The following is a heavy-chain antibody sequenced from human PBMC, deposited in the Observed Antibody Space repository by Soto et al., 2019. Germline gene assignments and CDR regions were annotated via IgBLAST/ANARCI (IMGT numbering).Heavy chain of an antibody. CDR2: IWYDGSNK. J-gene: IGHJ4*02. CDR3: ASGSYPNDY. Sequence: GALRLSCAASGFTFSSYGMHWVRQAPGKGLEWVAVIWYDGSNKYYADSVKGRFTISRDNSKNTLYLQMNSLRVEDTAVYYCASGSYPNDYWGQGTLVTVSS. D-gene: IGHD1-26*01. V-gene: IGHV3-33*01. CDR1: GFTFSSYG.